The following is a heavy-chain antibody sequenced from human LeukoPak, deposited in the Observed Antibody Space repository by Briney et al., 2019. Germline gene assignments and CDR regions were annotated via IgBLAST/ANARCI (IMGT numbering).Heavy chain of an antibody. CDR1: GYPISSGYY. Sequence: SETLSLTCAVSGYPISSGYYWGWIRQPPGKGLEWIGSIYHSGSTYYNPSLKSRVTISVDTSKNQFSLKLSSVTAADTAVYYCASYSRYGDGNWFDPWGQGTLVTVSS. CDR3: ASYSRYGDGNWFDP. V-gene: IGHV4-38-2*01. D-gene: IGHD4-17*01. J-gene: IGHJ5*02. CDR2: IYHSGST.